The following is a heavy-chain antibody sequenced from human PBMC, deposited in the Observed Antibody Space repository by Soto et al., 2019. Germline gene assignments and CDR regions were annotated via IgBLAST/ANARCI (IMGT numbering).Heavy chain of an antibody. CDR1: GGSISSGGYS. Sequence: QLQLQESGSGLVKPSQTLSLTCAVSGGSISSGGYSWSWIRQPPGKGLEWIGYIYHSGSTYYNPALKRRVTIAVDRSKNQFSLKLSSVTAADTAVYYCAAGGGLPRYYWGQGTLVTVSS. D-gene: IGHD5-12*01. V-gene: IGHV4-30-2*01. CDR3: AAGGGLPRYY. CDR2: IYHSGST. J-gene: IGHJ4*02.